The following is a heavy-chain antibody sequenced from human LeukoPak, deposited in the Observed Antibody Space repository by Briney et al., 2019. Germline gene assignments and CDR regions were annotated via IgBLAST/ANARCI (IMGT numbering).Heavy chain of an antibody. CDR1: GFTFSSYW. D-gene: IGHD3-22*01. CDR2: IKQDGSEK. CDR3: ARDPDYYDSNPDY. V-gene: IGHV3-7*01. J-gene: IGHJ4*02. Sequence: GGSLRLSCAASGFTFSSYWMSWVRQAPGQGLEWVAKIKQDGSEKYYVHSVKGRFTISRDNAKNSVYLQMNSLRAEDTAVYYCARDPDYYDSNPDYWGQGTLVTVSS.